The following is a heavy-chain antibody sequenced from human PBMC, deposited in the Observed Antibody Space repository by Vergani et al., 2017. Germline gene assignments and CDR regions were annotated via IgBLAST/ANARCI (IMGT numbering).Heavy chain of an antibody. V-gene: IGHV4-59*01. CDR2: IYYSGST. D-gene: IGHD1-20*01. J-gene: IGHJ5*02. Sequence: QVQLHESGPGLVKPSETLSLTCTVSGGSISSYYWSWIRQPPGKGLEWIGYIYYSGSTNYNPSLKSRVTISVDTSKNQFSLKLSSVTAADTAVYYCAKVITVTAYNWFDPWGQGTLVTVSS. CDR3: AKVITVTAYNWFDP. CDR1: GGSISSYY.